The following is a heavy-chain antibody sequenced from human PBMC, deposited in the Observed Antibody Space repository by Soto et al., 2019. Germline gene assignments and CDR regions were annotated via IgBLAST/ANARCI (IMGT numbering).Heavy chain of an antibody. Sequence: GGSLRLSCAASGFTFSSYDMHWVRQATGKGLEWVSAIGTAGDTYYPGSVKGRFTISRENAKDSLYLQMNSLRAEDTAVYYCARDRWIAGDGYSMGSSYWYFDLWGRGTLVTVSS. CDR1: GFTFSSYD. D-gene: IGHD2-15*01. J-gene: IGHJ2*01. CDR2: IGTAGDT. V-gene: IGHV3-13*01. CDR3: ARDRWIAGDGYSMGSSYWYFDL.